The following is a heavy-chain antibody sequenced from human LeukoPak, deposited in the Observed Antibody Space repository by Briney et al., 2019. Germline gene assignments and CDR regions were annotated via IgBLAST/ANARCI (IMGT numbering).Heavy chain of an antibody. V-gene: IGHV3-23*01. CDR2: ISGSGGST. J-gene: IGHJ4*02. CDR1: GFTFSSYA. Sequence: PGGSLRLSCAASGFTFSSYAMSWVRQAPGKGLEWVSAISGSGGSTYYADSVKGRFTISRDNSKNTLYLQMNSLRAEDTAVYYCARVWFGELLGPGDYWGQGTLVTVSS. D-gene: IGHD3-10*01. CDR3: ARVWFGELLGPGDY.